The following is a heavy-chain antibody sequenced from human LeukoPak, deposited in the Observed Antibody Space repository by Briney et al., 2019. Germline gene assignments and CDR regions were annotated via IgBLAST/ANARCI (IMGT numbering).Heavy chain of an antibody. CDR3: ASFIAAAGDWYFDL. V-gene: IGHV4-31*02. CDR2: IYYSGST. J-gene: IGHJ2*01. CDR1: GGSISSGGYY. Sequence: SETLSLTWTVSGGSISSGGYYWSWIRQHPGKGLEWIGYIYYSGSTYYNPSLKSRVTISVDTSKNQFSLKLSSVTAADTAVYYCASFIAAAGDWYFDLWGRGTLVTVPS. D-gene: IGHD6-13*01.